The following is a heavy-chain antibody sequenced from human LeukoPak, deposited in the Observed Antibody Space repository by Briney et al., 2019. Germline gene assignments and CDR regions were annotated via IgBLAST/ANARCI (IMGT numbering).Heavy chain of an antibody. CDR2: IIPIFGTA. V-gene: IGHV1-69*13. D-gene: IGHD2-15*01. CDR3: ARDVVVDWFDP. CDR1: GGTFISYA. J-gene: IGHJ5*02. Sequence: ASVKVSCKASGGTFISYAISWVRQAPGQGLEWMGGIIPIFGTANYAQKFQGRVTITADESTSTAYLELSSLRSEDTAVYYCARDVVVDWFDPWGQGTLVTVSS.